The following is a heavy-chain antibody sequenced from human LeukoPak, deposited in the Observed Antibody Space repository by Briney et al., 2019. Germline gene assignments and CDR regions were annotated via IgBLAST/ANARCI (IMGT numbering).Heavy chain of an antibody. Sequence: GGSLRLSCAASGFTFSDHYMTWIRQAPGRGLERLSYISSSSSDTNYADSVKGRFTISRDNAKNSLYLQMNTLRAEDTAVYYCTRDPRLADYWGQGTQVTVSS. V-gene: IGHV3-11*05. D-gene: IGHD3-22*01. CDR3: TRDPRLADY. CDR2: ISSSSSDT. J-gene: IGHJ4*02. CDR1: GFTFSDHY.